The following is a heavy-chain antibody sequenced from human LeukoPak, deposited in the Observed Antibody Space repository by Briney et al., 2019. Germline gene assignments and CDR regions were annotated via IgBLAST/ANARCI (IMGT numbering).Heavy chain of an antibody. J-gene: IGHJ4*02. CDR3: ARVLDDYGDYFDY. CDR1: GFTFRSYW. D-gene: IGHD4-17*01. Sequence: GGSLRLSCAASGFTFRSYWMSWVRPAPGKGLEWVANIKQDGSEKYYVDSVKGRFTISRDNAKNSLYLQMNSLRAEDTAVYYCARVLDDYGDYFDYWGQGTLVTVSS. CDR2: IKQDGSEK. V-gene: IGHV3-7*01.